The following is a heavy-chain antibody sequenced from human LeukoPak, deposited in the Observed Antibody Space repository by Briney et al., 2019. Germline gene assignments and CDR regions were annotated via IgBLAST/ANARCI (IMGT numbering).Heavy chain of an antibody. Sequence: ASVKVSCKASGFTFTSYYMNWVRQAPGQGLEWMGMINPSGGSTSYAQEFQGRLTMTRDTSTSTVYMELSSLRSEDTAVYYCARSWWGTDWLLYKNWFDPWGQGTLVTVSS. CDR1: GFTFTSYY. CDR3: ARSWWGTDWLLYKNWFDP. V-gene: IGHV1-46*01. J-gene: IGHJ5*02. D-gene: IGHD3/OR15-3a*01. CDR2: INPSGGST.